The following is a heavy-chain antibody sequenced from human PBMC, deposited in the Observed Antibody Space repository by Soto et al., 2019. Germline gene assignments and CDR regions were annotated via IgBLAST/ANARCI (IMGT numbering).Heavy chain of an antibody. CDR2: ISYDGSNK. D-gene: IGHD2-21*02. Sequence: PGWSLRLACASSGFTFISYAMHWVRQAPGKGLEWVAVISYDGSNKYYADSVKGRFTISRDNSKNTLYLQMNSLRAEDTAVYYCARDIWCGGDCFSYGMDVWGQGTTVTVSS. V-gene: IGHV3-30-3*01. J-gene: IGHJ6*02. CDR1: GFTFISYA. CDR3: ARDIWCGGDCFSYGMDV.